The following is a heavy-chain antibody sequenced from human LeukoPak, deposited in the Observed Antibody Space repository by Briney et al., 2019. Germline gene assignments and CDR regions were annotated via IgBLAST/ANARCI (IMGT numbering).Heavy chain of an antibody. Sequence: ASVKVSCKASGYAFTSYGISWVRQAPGQGLEWMGWISAYNGNTNYAQKLQGRVTMTTDTSTSTAYMELRSLRSDDTAVYYCARGYSGYENYGMDVWGQGTTVTVSS. D-gene: IGHD5-12*01. V-gene: IGHV1-18*01. CDR3: ARGYSGYENYGMDV. J-gene: IGHJ6*02. CDR1: GYAFTSYG. CDR2: ISAYNGNT.